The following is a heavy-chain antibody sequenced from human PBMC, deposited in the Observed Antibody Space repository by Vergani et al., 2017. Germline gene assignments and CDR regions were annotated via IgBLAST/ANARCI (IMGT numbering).Heavy chain of an antibody. V-gene: IGHV3-73*01. CDR1: GFTFSGSA. D-gene: IGHD1-26*01. CDR3: TRGGSYLANVYYGMDV. CDR2: IRSKANSYAT. Sequence: EVQLVESGGGLVQPGGSLKLSCAASGFTFSGSAMHWVRQASGKGLDWVGRIRSKANSYATAYDASVKGRFTISRDDSKNTAYLQMNGMKPEDTAVYYCTRGGSYLANVYYGMDVWGQGTTVTVSS. J-gene: IGHJ6*02.